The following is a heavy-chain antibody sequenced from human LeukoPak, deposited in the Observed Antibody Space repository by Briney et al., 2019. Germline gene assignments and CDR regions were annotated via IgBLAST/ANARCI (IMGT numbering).Heavy chain of an antibody. J-gene: IGHJ4*02. V-gene: IGHV4-59*01. CDR3: ARGFLAGWLQFFRHFDY. CDR1: GGSFSSYY. Sequence: WETLSLTCTVSGGSFSSYYWSWIRQPPGKGLEWIGSICNSGGTNYNPSLKSRVPISVDTSKNQFSLKLNSVTAADTGVYYCARGFLAGWLQFFRHFDYWVRGTVDSVPS. D-gene: IGHD5-24*01. CDR2: ICNSGGT.